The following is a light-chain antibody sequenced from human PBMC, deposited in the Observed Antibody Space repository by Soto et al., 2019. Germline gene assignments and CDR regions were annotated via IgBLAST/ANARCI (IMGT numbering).Light chain of an antibody. CDR3: QQSFNLPRT. CDR2: AAS. Sequence: DIQMTQSPSSLSAAGGETITITCRASQSISSSLNWFQHSPGQPPKLLLFAASNLHAGVPPRFSGSGSGTSFSLTIRSLQPEDFATYYCQQSFNLPRTFGPGTKVDIK. V-gene: IGKV1-39*01. J-gene: IGKJ1*01. CDR1: QSISSS.